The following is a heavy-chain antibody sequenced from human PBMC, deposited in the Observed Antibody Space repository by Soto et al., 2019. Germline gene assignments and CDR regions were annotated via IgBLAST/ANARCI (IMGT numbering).Heavy chain of an antibody. Sequence: GGSLRLSCAASGFTFSSYEMNWVRQAPGKGLEWVSYISSSGSTIYYADSVKGRFTISRDNAKNSLYLQMNSLRAEDTAVYYCASWAKLGYFDYWGQGTLVTVSS. D-gene: IGHD7-27*01. V-gene: IGHV3-48*03. J-gene: IGHJ4*02. CDR3: ASWAKLGYFDY. CDR2: ISSSGSTI. CDR1: GFTFSSYE.